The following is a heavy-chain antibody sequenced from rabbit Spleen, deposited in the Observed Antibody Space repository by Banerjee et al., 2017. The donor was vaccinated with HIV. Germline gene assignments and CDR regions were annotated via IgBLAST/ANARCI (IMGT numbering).Heavy chain of an antibody. Sequence: QSLEESGGDLVKPGASLTLTCTASGVSFSGDSYMCWVRQAPGKGLEWIACIDAGSSDFTYFAAWAKGRFTISKASSTSVTLQMTSLTAADTATYFCARDLVAAIGWNFNLWGQGTLVTVS. CDR2: IDAGSSDFT. J-gene: IGHJ4*01. CDR3: ARDLVAAIGWNFNL. D-gene: IGHD5-1*01. V-gene: IGHV1S40*01. CDR1: GVSFSGDSY.